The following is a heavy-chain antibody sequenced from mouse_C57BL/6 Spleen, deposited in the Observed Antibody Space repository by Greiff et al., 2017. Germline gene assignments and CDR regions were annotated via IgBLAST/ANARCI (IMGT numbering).Heavy chain of an antibody. CDR1: GYTFTSYW. CDR3: ACTTVVAYYAMDY. Sequence: QVQLQQSGAELVKPGASVKLSCKASGYTFTSYWMHWVKQRPGQGLEWIGMIHPNSGSTNYNQKFKGKSTLTVDKSSSTAYMQLSSLTSEDSAVYYCACTTVVAYYAMDYWGQGTSVTVSS. J-gene: IGHJ4*01. CDR2: IHPNSGST. D-gene: IGHD1-1*01. V-gene: IGHV1-64*01.